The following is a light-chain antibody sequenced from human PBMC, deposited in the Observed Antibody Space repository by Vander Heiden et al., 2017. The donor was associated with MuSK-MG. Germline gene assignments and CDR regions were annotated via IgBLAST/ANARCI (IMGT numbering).Light chain of an antibody. V-gene: IGKV1-39*01. CDR1: QSMSSY. Sequence: DIQMTQSQSSLSASIGDRVTITCRASQSMSSYLNWYQQKPGKAPKLRIYAAASLQSGVRSRFSGSGSGTDFTLTISSLQPEDFATYYCEQREFPGVFTCGPGTKVDIK. J-gene: IGKJ3*01. CDR2: AAA. CDR3: EQREFPGVFT.